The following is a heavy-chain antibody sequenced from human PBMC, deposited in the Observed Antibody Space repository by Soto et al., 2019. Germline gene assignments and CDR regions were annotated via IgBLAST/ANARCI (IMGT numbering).Heavy chain of an antibody. D-gene: IGHD3-10*02. V-gene: IGHV3-30*02. CDR3: AIVRVADSPLDH. J-gene: IGHJ4*02. Sequence: GGSLRLSCAASGFTFSSYGMHWVRQAPGKGLEWVAVIWYDGSAKFLADSVKGRFTISRDNSKSTLFLHMSSLRAEDTAMYYCAIVRVADSPLDHWGQGTLVTVSS. CDR2: IWYDGSAK. CDR1: GFTFSSYG.